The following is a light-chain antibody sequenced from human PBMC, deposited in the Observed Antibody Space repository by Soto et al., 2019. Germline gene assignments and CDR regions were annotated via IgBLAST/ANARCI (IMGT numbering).Light chain of an antibody. V-gene: IGKV3-20*01. CDR3: QQYGISPRT. CDR1: QSVSNNY. CDR2: GAS. J-gene: IGKJ1*01. Sequence: EIALTQSPGTLSLSPGERATHSCRARQSVSNNYLAWYQQKPGQAPRLLIYGASNRATGIPDRFSGSGAGTDFTLTISRLEPEDFAVYYCQQYGISPRTFGQGTKVDIK.